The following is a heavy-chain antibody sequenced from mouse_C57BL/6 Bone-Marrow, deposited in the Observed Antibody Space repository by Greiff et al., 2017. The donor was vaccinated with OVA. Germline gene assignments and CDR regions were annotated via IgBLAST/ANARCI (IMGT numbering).Heavy chain of an antibody. CDR3: AGITTVVPWYFDV. Sequence: QVQLQQPGAELVKPGASVKLSCKASGYTFTSYWMHWVKQRPGQGLEWIGMIHPNSGSTNYNEKFKSKATLTVDKSSSTAYMQLSSLTSEDSAVYYCAGITTVVPWYFDVWGTGTTVTVSS. CDR1: GYTFTSYW. V-gene: IGHV1-64*01. J-gene: IGHJ1*03. CDR2: IHPNSGST. D-gene: IGHD1-1*01.